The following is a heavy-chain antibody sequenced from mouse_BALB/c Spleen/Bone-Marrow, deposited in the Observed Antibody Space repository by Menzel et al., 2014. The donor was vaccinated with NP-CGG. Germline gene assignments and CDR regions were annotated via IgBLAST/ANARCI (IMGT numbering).Heavy chain of an antibody. J-gene: IGHJ1*01. CDR3: ARKYYGSSYVWYFDV. D-gene: IGHD1-1*01. CDR1: GYTFTSYW. Sequence: LQESGAELVKPGASVKLSCKASGYTFTSYWMQWVKQRPGQGLEWIGEINPSNGRINYNEKFKSKATLTVDKSSSTAYMQLSSLTSEDSAVYYCARKYYGSSYVWYFDVWNAGTTVTISS. V-gene: IGHV1S81*02. CDR2: INPSNGRI.